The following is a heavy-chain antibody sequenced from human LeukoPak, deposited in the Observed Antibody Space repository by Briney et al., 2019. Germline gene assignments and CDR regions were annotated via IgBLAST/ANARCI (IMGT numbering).Heavy chain of an antibody. CDR2: IHSADYNT. Sequence: GESLKISCYDSGYSFTNYWIGWVRQMPGQGVEWMGIIHSADYNTKYSPSFQGQVTISADKSISTAYLQWSGLKPSDTAMYYCAGARHGDYRWDYWGQGTLVTVSS. V-gene: IGHV5-51*01. D-gene: IGHD4-17*01. CDR3: AGARHGDYRWDY. J-gene: IGHJ4*02. CDR1: GYSFTNYW.